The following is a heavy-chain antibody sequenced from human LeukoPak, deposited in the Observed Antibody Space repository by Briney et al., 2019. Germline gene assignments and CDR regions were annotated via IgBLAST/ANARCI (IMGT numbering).Heavy chain of an antibody. CDR3: ARRLYYYDSSGFSDDAFDI. CDR2: IYTSGST. Sequence: PSETLSLTCTVSGGSISSYYWSWIRQPAGKGLEWIGRIYTSGSTNYNPSLKSRVTISVDTSRNQFSLKLSSVTAADTAVYYCARRLYYYDSSGFSDDAFDIWGQGTMVTVSS. V-gene: IGHV4-4*07. J-gene: IGHJ3*02. D-gene: IGHD3-22*01. CDR1: GGSISSYY.